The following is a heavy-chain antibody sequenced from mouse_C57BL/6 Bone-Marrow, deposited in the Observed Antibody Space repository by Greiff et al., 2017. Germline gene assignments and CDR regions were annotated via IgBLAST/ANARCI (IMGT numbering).Heavy chain of an antibody. Sequence: DVKLVESEGGLVQPGSSMKLSCTASGFTFSDYYMAWVRQVPEKGLEWVANINYDGSSTYYLDSLKSRFIISRDNAKNSLYLQMSSLKSEDTATYYCARGGNDYDLAWFAYWGQGTLVTVSA. CDR2: INYDGSST. J-gene: IGHJ3*01. CDR3: ARGGNDYDLAWFAY. V-gene: IGHV5-16*01. CDR1: GFTFSDYY. D-gene: IGHD2-4*01.